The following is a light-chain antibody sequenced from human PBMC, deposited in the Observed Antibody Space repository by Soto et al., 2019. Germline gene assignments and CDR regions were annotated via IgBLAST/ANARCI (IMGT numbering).Light chain of an antibody. J-gene: IGKJ2*01. CDR2: GAS. CDR3: QHYNGWGT. V-gene: IGKV3-15*01. CDR1: QSVSSN. Sequence: EIVMTQSPATLSVSPGERATLSCRASQSVSSNLAWYQQKPVQAPRLLIYGASTRATGIPARFSGSGSGTEFTLTISRLQSEDFAKYYCQHYNGWGTFGQGPKLEIK.